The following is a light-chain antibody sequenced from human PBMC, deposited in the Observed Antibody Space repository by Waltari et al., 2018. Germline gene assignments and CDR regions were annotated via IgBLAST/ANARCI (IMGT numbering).Light chain of an antibody. CDR2: GST. V-gene: IGLV1-40*01. J-gene: IGLJ3*02. CDR3: QSYDTSLSVV. Sequence: QPVLTQPPSVSGAPGQRVTISCTGSGSHIGAGYDVHWYQPLPRAAPKLPIYGSTSRPLGVPARFFGSTSGTSASLAITGLQAEDEADYYCQSYDTSLSVVFGGGTKLTVL. CDR1: GSHIGAGYD.